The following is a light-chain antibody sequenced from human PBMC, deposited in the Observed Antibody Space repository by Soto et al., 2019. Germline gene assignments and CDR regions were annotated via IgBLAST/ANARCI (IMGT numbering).Light chain of an antibody. J-gene: IGLJ3*02. Sequence: QSALTQPPSVSGSPGQSVTISCAGTTSDVGGYNYVSWYQQHPGKAPKLILFDVSNRPSGLSSRFSGSKSVNTASLTISGLQTEDEDDYYCSSYTASGTWVFGGGTQLTVL. CDR2: DVS. CDR1: TSDVGGYNY. V-gene: IGLV2-14*03. CDR3: SSYTASGTWV.